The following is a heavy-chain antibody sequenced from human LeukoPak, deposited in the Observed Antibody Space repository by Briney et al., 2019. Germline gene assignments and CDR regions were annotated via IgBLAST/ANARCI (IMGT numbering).Heavy chain of an antibody. CDR2: IYPGDSDT. D-gene: IGHD2-2*01. Sequence: GESLKISCKGSGYSFTSYWIGWVRQMPGKGLEWMGIIYPGDSDTRYSPSFQGQVTISADKSISTAYLQWSSLKASDTAMYYCARRYCSSTSCFRLDPWGQGTLVTVSS. J-gene: IGHJ5*02. CDR1: GYSFTSYW. V-gene: IGHV5-51*01. CDR3: ARRYCSSTSCFRLDP.